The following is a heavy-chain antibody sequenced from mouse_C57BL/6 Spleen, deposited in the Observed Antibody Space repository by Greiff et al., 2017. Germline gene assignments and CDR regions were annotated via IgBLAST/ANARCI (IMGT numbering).Heavy chain of an antibody. Sequence: QVQLQQPGAELVKPGASVKLSCKASGYTFTSYWMHWVKQRPGQGLEWIGMIHPNSGSTNYNEKFKSKATLTVDKSSSTAYMQLSSLTSEDSAVYYCARRVTGTYYAMDYWSQGTSVTVSS. J-gene: IGHJ4*01. CDR1: GYTFTSYW. CDR3: ARRVTGTYYAMDY. D-gene: IGHD4-1*01. CDR2: IHPNSGST. V-gene: IGHV1-64*01.